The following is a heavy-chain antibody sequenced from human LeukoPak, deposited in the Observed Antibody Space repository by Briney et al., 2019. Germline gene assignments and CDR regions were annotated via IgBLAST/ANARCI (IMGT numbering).Heavy chain of an antibody. CDR1: VFTFTCCW. Sequence: GGSLRLSCAASVFTFTCCWMSWVRQTPGKGLEWVASIKQDGREKFYADSVKGRFTISRDNAKNSLYLQVNSLRAEDTAVYYCARVPGRTRYFDSWGQGILVTVSS. V-gene: IGHV3-7*01. CDR3: ARVPGRTRYFDS. CDR2: IKQDGREK. J-gene: IGHJ4*02. D-gene: IGHD1-26*01.